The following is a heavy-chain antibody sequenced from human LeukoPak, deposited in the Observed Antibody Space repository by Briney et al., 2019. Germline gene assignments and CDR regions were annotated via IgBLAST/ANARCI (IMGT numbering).Heavy chain of an antibody. D-gene: IGHD2-21*02. Sequence: GRSLRLSCAASGFTVSSNYMSWVRQAPGKGLEWVAVISYDGSNKYYADSVKGRFTISRDNSKNTLYLRMNSLRAEDTAVYYCAKALMTGEVVVTAINYWGQGTLVTVSS. CDR1: GFTVSSNY. V-gene: IGHV3-30*18. J-gene: IGHJ4*02. CDR3: AKALMTGEVVVTAINY. CDR2: ISYDGSNK.